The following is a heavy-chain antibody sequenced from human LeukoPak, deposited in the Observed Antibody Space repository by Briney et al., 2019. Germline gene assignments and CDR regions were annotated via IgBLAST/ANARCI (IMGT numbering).Heavy chain of an antibody. CDR2: INWDASYV. CDR1: RSTFSSLD. V-gene: IGHV3-21*01. D-gene: IGHD5-12*01. J-gene: IGHJ4*02. CDR3: GMRGLTFD. Sequence: PGGSLRLSCAASRSTFSSLDFNWVRQAPGKGLEWVASINWDASYVFYADSVRGRFTISRDNAKNSLYLQMNGLRAEDTAVYYCGMRGLTFDWGQGTLVTVSS.